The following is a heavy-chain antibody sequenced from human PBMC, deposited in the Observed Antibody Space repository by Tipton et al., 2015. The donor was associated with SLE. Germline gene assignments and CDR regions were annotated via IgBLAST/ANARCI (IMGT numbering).Heavy chain of an antibody. D-gene: IGHD3-10*01. J-gene: IGHJ4*02. CDR3: GRGSHYGSGSYDFDY. CDR2: INHSGST. CDR1: GGSFSGYY. Sequence: TLSLTCAVYGGSFSGYYWSWIRQSPGKGLEWIGEINHSGSTNYNPSLKSRVIISVDTSKKQFSLKLSSVTAADTAVYYCGRGSHYGSGSYDFDYWGQGTLATVSS. V-gene: IGHV4-34*01.